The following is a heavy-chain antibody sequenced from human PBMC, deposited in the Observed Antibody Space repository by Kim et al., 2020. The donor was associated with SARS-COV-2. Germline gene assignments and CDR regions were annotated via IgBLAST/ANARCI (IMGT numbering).Heavy chain of an antibody. CDR3: AKGCDNDCSESWGLYYYYGLDV. CDR1: GFTFSRYA. Sequence: GGSLRLSCAASGFTFSRYAMSWVRQAPGKGLEWVSGISDIDNNTYYGDSVKGRFTISRDNSKNTLYLQLSSLRAEDTAVYYCAKGCDNDCSESWGLYYYYGLDVWGQGTTVTVSS. CDR2: ISDIDNNT. D-gene: IGHD2-21*02. J-gene: IGHJ6*02. V-gene: IGHV3-23*01.